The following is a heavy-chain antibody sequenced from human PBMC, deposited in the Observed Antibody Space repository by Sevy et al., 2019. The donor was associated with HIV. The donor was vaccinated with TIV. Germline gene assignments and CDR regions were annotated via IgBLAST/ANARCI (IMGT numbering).Heavy chain of an antibody. J-gene: IGHJ4*02. CDR1: GFSFSTYA. Sequence: GGSLRLSCAASGFSFSTYAMTWVRQAPGKGLEWVSAISGSGSNTYNADSVKGRFTISRDNSKNTLYLQMNSLRAEDTAVYYCAKEGPGYNSDSSGYFPSWGQGTLVTVSS. CDR2: ISGSGSNT. V-gene: IGHV3-23*01. D-gene: IGHD3-22*01. CDR3: AKEGPGYNSDSSGYFPS.